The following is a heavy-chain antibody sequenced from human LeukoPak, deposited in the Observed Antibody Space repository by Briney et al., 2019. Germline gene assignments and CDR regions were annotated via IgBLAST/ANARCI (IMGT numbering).Heavy chain of an antibody. Sequence: SETLSLTCTVYGGSFSCYYWSWIRQPPGKGLEWIGEINHSGSTNYNPSLKSRVTISVDTSKNQFSLKLGSVTAADTAVYYCARNSAAAGYGMDVWGKGTTVTVSS. J-gene: IGHJ6*04. V-gene: IGHV4-34*01. CDR1: GGSFSCYY. CDR3: ARNSAAAGYGMDV. CDR2: INHSGST. D-gene: IGHD6-13*01.